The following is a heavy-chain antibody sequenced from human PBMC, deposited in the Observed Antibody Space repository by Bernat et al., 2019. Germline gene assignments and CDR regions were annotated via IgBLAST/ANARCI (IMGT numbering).Heavy chain of an antibody. D-gene: IGHD3-22*01. CDR2: ISGSGGST. CDR3: AKLYDSSGYSHPDY. CDR1: GFTFSSYA. V-gene: IGHV3-23*01. J-gene: IGHJ4*02. Sequence: EVQLLESGGGLVQPGGSLRLSCTASGFTFSSYAMSWVRQAPGKGLEWVSAISGSGGSTYYADSVKGRFTISRDNSKNTLYLQMNSLRAEDTAVYYCAKLYDSSGYSHPDYWGQGTLVTVSS.